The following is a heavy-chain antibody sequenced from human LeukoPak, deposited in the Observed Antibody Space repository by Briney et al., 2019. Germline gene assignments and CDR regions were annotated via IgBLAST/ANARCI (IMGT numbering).Heavy chain of an antibody. CDR1: GFTFSSYA. Sequence: GGSLRLSCAASGFTFSSYAMSWVRQAPGKGLEWVSAISGSGGSTYYADSVKGRFTISRDNSKNTLYLQMNGLRAEDTAVYYCAKEMGCSSTSCYPFSDAFDIWGQGTMVTVSS. CDR2: ISGSGGST. D-gene: IGHD2-2*01. V-gene: IGHV3-23*01. J-gene: IGHJ3*02. CDR3: AKEMGCSSTSCYPFSDAFDI.